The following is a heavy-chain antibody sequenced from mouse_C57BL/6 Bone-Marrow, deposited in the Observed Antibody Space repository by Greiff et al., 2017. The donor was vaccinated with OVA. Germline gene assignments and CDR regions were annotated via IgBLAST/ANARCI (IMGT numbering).Heavy chain of an antibody. Sequence: DVMLVESGGGLVQPGGSLKLSCAASGFTFSDYYMYWVRQTPEKRLEWVAYISNGGGSTYYPDTVKGRFTISRDNAKNTLYLQMSRLKSEDTAMYYCARLSYYYGSSRRYYAMDYWGQGTSVTVAS. CDR2: ISNGGGST. V-gene: IGHV5-12*01. J-gene: IGHJ4*01. CDR1: GFTFSDYY. CDR3: ARLSYYYGSSRRYYAMDY. D-gene: IGHD1-1*01.